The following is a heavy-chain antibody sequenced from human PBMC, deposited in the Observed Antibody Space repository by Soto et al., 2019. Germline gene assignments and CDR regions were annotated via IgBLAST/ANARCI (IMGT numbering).Heavy chain of an antibody. CDR3: ARTPYSGYDGVTFDY. J-gene: IGHJ4*02. D-gene: IGHD5-12*01. CDR1: GGSFSGYY. Sequence: SETLSLTCAVYGGSFSGYYWSWIRQPPGKGLEWIGEINHSGSTNYNPSLKSRVTISVDTSKNQFSLKLSSVTAADTAVYYCARTPYSGYDGVTFDYWGQGTLVTVSS. V-gene: IGHV4-34*01. CDR2: INHSGST.